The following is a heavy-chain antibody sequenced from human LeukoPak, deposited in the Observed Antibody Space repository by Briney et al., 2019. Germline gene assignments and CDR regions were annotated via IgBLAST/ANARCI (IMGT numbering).Heavy chain of an antibody. CDR3: TRDGWGGDYESLSIWFDP. V-gene: IGHV3-49*03. J-gene: IGHJ5*02. CDR2: IRSKAYGGTT. D-gene: IGHD4-17*01. CDR1: GFTFGDYA. Sequence: GGSLRLSCTASGFTFGDYAMSWFRQAPGKGLEWVGFIRSKAYGGTTEYAASVKGRFTISRDDSKSIAYLQMNSLKTEDTAVYYCTRDGWGGDYESLSIWFDPWGQGTLVTVSS.